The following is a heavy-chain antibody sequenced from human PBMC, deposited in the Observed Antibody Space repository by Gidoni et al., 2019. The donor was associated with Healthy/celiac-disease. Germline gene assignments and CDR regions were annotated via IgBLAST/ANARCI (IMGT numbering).Heavy chain of an antibody. V-gene: IGHV1-46*01. D-gene: IGHD5-18*01. CDR3: ARDPQISYGYTGGDY. J-gene: IGHJ4*02. CDR2: INPSGGST. CDR1: GYTFTSYY. Sequence: QVQLVQSGAEVKKPGASVKVSCKASGYTFTSYYMHWVRQAPGQGLEWMGIINPSGGSTSYAQKFQGRVTMTRDTSTSTVYMKLSSLRSEDTAVYYCARDPQISYGYTGGDYWGQGTLVTVSS.